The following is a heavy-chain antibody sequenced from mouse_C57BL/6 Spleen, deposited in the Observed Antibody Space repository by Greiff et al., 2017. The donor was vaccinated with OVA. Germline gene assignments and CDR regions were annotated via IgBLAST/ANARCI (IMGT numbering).Heavy chain of an antibody. D-gene: IGHD2-10*02. J-gene: IGHJ1*03. Sequence: EVKLVESGGGLVKPGGSLKLSCAASGFTFSSYAMSWVRQTPEKRLEWVATISAGGSYPYYPDNVQGRFTISRDNAKNHLYLQRSHLKSEDTVMYYCARVKEYGNWYFDVWGTGTTVTVSS. V-gene: IGHV5-4*03. CDR3: ARVKEYGNWYFDV. CDR1: GFTFSSYA. CDR2: ISAGGSYP.